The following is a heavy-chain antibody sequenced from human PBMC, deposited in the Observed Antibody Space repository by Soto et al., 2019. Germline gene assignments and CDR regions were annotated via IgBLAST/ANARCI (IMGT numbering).Heavy chain of an antibody. CDR3: ARVGELGISSNWYFDL. CDR1: GFTFSSYS. J-gene: IGHJ2*01. CDR2: ISSSSSTI. Sequence: VQLVESGGGLVQPGGSLRLSCAASGFTFSSYSMNWVRQAPGKGLEWVSYISSSSSTIYYADSVKGRFTISRDNAKNSLYLQMNSLRDEDTAVYYCARVGELGISSNWYFDLWGRGTLVTVSS. D-gene: IGHD7-27*01. V-gene: IGHV3-48*02.